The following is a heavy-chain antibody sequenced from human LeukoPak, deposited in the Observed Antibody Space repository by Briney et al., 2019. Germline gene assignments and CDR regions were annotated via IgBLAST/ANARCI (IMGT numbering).Heavy chain of an antibody. D-gene: IGHD6-19*01. V-gene: IGHV3-23*01. Sequence: GGSLRLSCAASGFTFTSHAMNWVRQAPGQGLEWVSAISGSGGSTYYVDSVKGRFTISRDNSKNTLYLQMNSLRAEDTAVYYCAKSQGPYSSGWFDAFDIWGQGTMVTVSS. CDR2: ISGSGGST. CDR1: GFTFTSHA. CDR3: AKSQGPYSSGWFDAFDI. J-gene: IGHJ3*02.